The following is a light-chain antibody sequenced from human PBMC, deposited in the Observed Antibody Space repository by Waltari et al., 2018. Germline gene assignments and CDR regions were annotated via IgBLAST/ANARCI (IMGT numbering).Light chain of an antibody. J-gene: IGLJ2*01. CDR1: SSDVGRYNY. CDR2: EVS. CDR3: SSYAGSNNLV. Sequence: QSALTQPPSASGSPGQSVTISCTGTSSDVGRYNYVSWYQQHPGKAPKLLVYEVSKRPSWVPDRFSGSKSGNTASLTVSGLQAEDEADYYCSSYAGSNNLVFGGGTKLTVL. V-gene: IGLV2-8*01.